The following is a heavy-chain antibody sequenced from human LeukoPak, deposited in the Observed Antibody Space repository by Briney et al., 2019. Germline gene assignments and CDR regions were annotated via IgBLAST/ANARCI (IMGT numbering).Heavy chain of an antibody. Sequence: SQTLSLTCTVSGGSISSGGYYWSWIRQPPGKGLEWIGEVNHSGSTNYNPSLKSRVTISVDTSKNQFSLKLSSVTAADTAVYYCARGGGGWLRFFAGVSKTYYFDYWGQGTLVTVSS. D-gene: IGHD5-12*01. J-gene: IGHJ4*02. CDR1: GGSISSGGYY. CDR3: ARGGGGWLRFFAGVSKTYYFDY. CDR2: VNHSGST. V-gene: IGHV4-30-2*01.